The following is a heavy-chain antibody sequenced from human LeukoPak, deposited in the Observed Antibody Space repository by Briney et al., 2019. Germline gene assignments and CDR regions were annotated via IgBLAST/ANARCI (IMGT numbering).Heavy chain of an antibody. CDR1: GGPFLSAY. Sequence: SETLSLTCSVSGGPFLSAYRTWIRWSPGKGLEWIGYIFSSGIGFINPSLRSRVTLSVDTSKNHFAMNVTSVTAADTGIYYCARGKFWFDPWGQGTLVTVSS. V-gene: IGHV4-59*01. CDR2: IFSSGIG. CDR3: ARGKFWFDP. J-gene: IGHJ5*02.